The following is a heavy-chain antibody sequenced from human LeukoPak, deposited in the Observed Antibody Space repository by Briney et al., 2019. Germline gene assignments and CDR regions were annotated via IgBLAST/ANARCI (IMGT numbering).Heavy chain of an antibody. CDR1: GFTFSTYT. CDR2: INSNSNYI. Sequence: PGGSLRLSCAASGFTFSTYTMNWVRQAPGKGLEWVSSINSNSNYIYYADSLQGRFTISRDNAKNSLYLQMRSLRAEDTAVYYRAVFTMYNHDSRSWYYYGMDVGSKGTSVTV. CDR3: AVFTMYNHDSRSWYYYGMDV. V-gene: IGHV3-21*01. J-gene: IGHJ6*04. D-gene: IGHD1-14*01.